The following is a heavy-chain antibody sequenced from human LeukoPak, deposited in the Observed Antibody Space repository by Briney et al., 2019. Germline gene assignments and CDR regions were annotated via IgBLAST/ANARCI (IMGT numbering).Heavy chain of an antibody. Sequence: SQTLSLTCAISGDSVSSNSAAWHWIRQSPSRGLEWLGGTYYRSKWYNDYAVSVKSRITINPDTSKNQFSLQLNSVTPEDTAVYYCAREGAPYYDFWSGYYPWGQGTLVTVSS. V-gene: IGHV6-1*01. CDR1: GDSVSSNSAA. D-gene: IGHD3-3*01. CDR2: TYYRSKWYN. CDR3: AREGAPYYDFWSGYYP. J-gene: IGHJ5*02.